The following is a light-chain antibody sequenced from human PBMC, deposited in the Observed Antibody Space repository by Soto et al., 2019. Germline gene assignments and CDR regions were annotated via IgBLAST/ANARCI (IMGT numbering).Light chain of an antibody. V-gene: IGKV3-20*01. Sequence: EIVLTKWPGTLSLSPGERATLSCRASQSVSSNNLAWYQQKLGRAPRLLISGASRRATGIPDRFSGSGSGTDFTLTITSLEPEDFAVYYCQQYGTSPRTFCQGTRLEIK. CDR2: GAS. CDR3: QQYGTSPRT. CDR1: QSVSSNN. J-gene: IGKJ5*01.